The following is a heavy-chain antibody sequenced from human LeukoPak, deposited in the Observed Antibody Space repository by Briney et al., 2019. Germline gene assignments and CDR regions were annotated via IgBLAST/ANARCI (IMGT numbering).Heavy chain of an antibody. V-gene: IGHV3-23*01. J-gene: IGHJ4*02. D-gene: IGHD6-13*01. Sequence: PGRSLRLSCAASGFTFSSYAMPWVRQAPGKGLGWVSAISGSGGSTYYADSVKGRFTISRDNSKNTLYLQMNSLRAEDTAVYYCAKYSSSWYVGGFDYWGQGTLVTVSS. CDR1: GFTFSSYA. CDR2: ISGSGGST. CDR3: AKYSSSWYVGGFDY.